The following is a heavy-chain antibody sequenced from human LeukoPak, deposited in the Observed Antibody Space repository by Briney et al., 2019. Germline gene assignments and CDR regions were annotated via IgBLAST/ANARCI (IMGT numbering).Heavy chain of an antibody. J-gene: IGHJ6*03. CDR3: ARGGTMIEGYYYMDV. Sequence: SETLSLTCAVSGYSISSGYYWGWIRQPPGKGLEWIGSIYHSGSTNYNPSLKSRVTISVDTSKNQFSLKLSSVTAADTAVYYCARGGTMIEGYYYMDVWGKGTTVTVSS. CDR2: IYHSGST. D-gene: IGHD3-22*01. V-gene: IGHV4-38-2*01. CDR1: GYSISSGYY.